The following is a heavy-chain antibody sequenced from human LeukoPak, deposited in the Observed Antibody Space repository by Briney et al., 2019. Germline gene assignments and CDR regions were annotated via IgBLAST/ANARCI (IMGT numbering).Heavy chain of an antibody. V-gene: IGHV3-30*18. J-gene: IGHJ4*02. CDR2: IAHDGSNK. CDR1: GFTFSSYG. CDR3: AKDPRGYSYGYFDY. D-gene: IGHD5-18*01. Sequence: GRSLRLSCAASGFTFSSYGMHWVRQAPGKGLEWVAVIAHDGSNKYYADSVKGRFSISRDNSKNTLYLQMNSLRAEDTAVFYCAKDPRGYSYGYFDYWGQGALVTVSS.